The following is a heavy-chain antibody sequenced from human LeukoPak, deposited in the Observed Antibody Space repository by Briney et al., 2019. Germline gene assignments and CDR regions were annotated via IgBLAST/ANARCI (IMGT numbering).Heavy chain of an antibody. J-gene: IGHJ4*02. CDR1: GGSISSYY. CDR2: IYTSGST. D-gene: IGHD1-26*01. CDR3: ASNGGSGTYYDGSFVY. Sequence: SETLSLTCTVSGGSISSYYWSWIRQSAGKGLEWIGRIYTSGSTNYNPSLKSRVTMSVDTSKNQFSLKLSSVTAADTAVYYCASNGGSGTYYDGSFVYWGQGTLVTVSS. V-gene: IGHV4-4*07.